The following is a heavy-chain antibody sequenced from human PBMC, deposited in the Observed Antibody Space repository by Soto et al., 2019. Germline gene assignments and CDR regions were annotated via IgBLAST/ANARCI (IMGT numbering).Heavy chain of an antibody. V-gene: IGHV1-24*01. Sequence: ASVKVSCKVSGYTLTELSMHWVRQAPGKGLEWMGGFDPEDGETIYAQKFQGRVTMTRNTSISTAYMELSSLRSEDTAVCYCAREDCSSTSCYAGSWFDPWGQGTLVTVSS. J-gene: IGHJ5*02. CDR1: GYTLTELS. CDR2: FDPEDGET. D-gene: IGHD2-2*01. CDR3: AREDCSSTSCYAGSWFDP.